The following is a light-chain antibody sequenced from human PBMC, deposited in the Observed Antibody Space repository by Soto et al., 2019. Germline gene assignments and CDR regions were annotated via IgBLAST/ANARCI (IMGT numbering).Light chain of an antibody. V-gene: IGKV3-15*01. CDR2: GAS. J-gene: IGKJ5*01. CDR1: QSVTSN. CDR3: QQYNNWPPIT. Sequence: EIVMTQSPATLSVSPGDRATLSCRASQSVTSNLAWYQQKPGQAPRLLIYGASTRATGIPARFSGSGSGTEFTLTIRSLQSEDFAVYFCQQYNNWPPITVGQGTRLEIK.